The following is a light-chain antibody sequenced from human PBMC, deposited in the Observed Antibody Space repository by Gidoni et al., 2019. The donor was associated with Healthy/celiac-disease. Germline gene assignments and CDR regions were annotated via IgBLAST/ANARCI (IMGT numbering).Light chain of an antibody. J-gene: IGKJ1*01. CDR3: QQYGSSPWT. Sequence: EIVLTQSPGTLFLSPGARATLSCRASQSVSSSYLAWYQHKPGQAPRLLIYGASSRATGIPDRFSGSGSGTDFTLTISRLEPEDFAVYYWQQYGSSPWTFGQGTKVEIK. CDR1: QSVSSSY. V-gene: IGKV3-20*01. CDR2: GAS.